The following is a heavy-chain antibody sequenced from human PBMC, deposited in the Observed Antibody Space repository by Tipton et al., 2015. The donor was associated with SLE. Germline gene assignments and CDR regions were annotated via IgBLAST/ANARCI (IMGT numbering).Heavy chain of an antibody. Sequence: TLSLTCTVSGGSISSYYWSWIRQPAGKGLAWIGRIYTSGSTNYNPSLKSRVTMSVDTSKNQFSLTLSSVPAADTAGYYCARRGYGSGSSWGQGTLVTVSA. CDR1: GGSISSYY. J-gene: IGHJ5*02. CDR3: ARRGYGSGSS. D-gene: IGHD3-10*01. V-gene: IGHV4-4*07. CDR2: IYTSGST.